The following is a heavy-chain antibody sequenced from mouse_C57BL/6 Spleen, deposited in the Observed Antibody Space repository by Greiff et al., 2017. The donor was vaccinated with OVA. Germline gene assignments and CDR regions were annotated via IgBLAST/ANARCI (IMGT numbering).Heavy chain of an antibody. CDR2: IYPGNSDT. J-gene: IGHJ4*01. Sequence: EVQLQQSGTVLARPGASVKMSCKTSGYTFTSYWMHWVKQRPGQGLEWIGAIYPGNSDTSYNQKFKGKAKLTAVTSASTAYMELSSLTNEDSAVYYCTRENSPYDSYAMDYWGQGTSVTVSS. CDR3: TRENSPYDSYAMDY. V-gene: IGHV1-5*01. D-gene: IGHD2-10*02. CDR1: GYTFTSYW.